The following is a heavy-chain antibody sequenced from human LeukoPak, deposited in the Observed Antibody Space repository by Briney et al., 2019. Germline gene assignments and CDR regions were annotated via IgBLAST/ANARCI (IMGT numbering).Heavy chain of an antibody. D-gene: IGHD2-2*01. J-gene: IGHJ4*02. Sequence: ASVKVSCKASGYTFTSYGISWVRQAPGHGLEWMAIINPNDGTTNYAQKFQGRVTVTRDMSTTTVYMELSSLRSEDTAVYYCARSIPSAGYYFDYWGQGTLVTVSS. CDR3: ARSIPSAGYYFDY. CDR2: INPNDGTT. V-gene: IGHV1-46*01. CDR1: GYTFTSYG.